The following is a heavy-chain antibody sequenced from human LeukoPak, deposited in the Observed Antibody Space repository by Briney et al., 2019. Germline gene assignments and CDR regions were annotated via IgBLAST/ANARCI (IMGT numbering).Heavy chain of an antibody. V-gene: IGHV4-39*07. CDR2: IYYTGGT. CDR3: ARVNGVGYSYGYPVDY. Sequence: SETLSLTCSVSGGSITSSSYYWGWIRQPPEKGLEWIGSIYYTGGTYYSPSLKSRVTIFVDTSKNQFSLKLSSVTAADTAVYYCARVNGVGYSYGYPVDYWGQGTLVTVSS. CDR1: GGSITSSSYY. D-gene: IGHD5-18*01. J-gene: IGHJ4*02.